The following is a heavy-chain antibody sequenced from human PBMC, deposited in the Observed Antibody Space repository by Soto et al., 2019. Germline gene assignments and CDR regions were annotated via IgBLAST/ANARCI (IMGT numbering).Heavy chain of an antibody. CDR3: GKRPIALRHFDY. CDR1: GFTFNNYA. Sequence: PGGSLRLSCSASGFTFNNYAMHWVRQAPGKGLEYVSSISSNGDSTYYADSVKGRFTISRDNSKNTLYLQMSSLRPEDTAVYYCGKRPIALRHFDYWGQGTLFTVSS. D-gene: IGHD2-15*01. V-gene: IGHV3-64D*08. CDR2: ISSNGDST. J-gene: IGHJ4*02.